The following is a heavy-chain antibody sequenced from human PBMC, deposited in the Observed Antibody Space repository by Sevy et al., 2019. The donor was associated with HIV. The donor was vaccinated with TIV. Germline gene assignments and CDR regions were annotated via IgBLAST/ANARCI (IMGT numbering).Heavy chain of an antibody. Sequence: GGSLRLSCAASGFTVSSNYMSWVRQAPGKGLEWVSVIYSGEYTYYADSVKGRFTISGEIAKNTLNLQMNSLRAEDTAIYYCASTSTPRYYYALDVWGQGTTVTVSS. CDR2: IYSGEYT. V-gene: IGHV3-53*01. CDR3: ASTSTPRYYYALDV. J-gene: IGHJ6*02. CDR1: GFTVSSNY. D-gene: IGHD2-15*01.